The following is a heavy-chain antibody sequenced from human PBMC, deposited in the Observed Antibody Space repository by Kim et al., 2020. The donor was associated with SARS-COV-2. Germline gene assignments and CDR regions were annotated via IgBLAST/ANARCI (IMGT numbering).Heavy chain of an antibody. CDR3: ARVGGVCSSTSCENWFDP. Sequence: SETLSLTCTVSGGSISSYYWSWIRQPPGKGLEWIGHIYYSGSTNYNPSLKSRVTISVDTSKNQFSLKLSSVTAADTAVYYCARVGGVCSSTSCENWFDPWGQGTLVTVSS. J-gene: IGHJ5*02. D-gene: IGHD2-2*01. CDR1: GGSISSYY. CDR2: IYYSGST. V-gene: IGHV4-59*01.